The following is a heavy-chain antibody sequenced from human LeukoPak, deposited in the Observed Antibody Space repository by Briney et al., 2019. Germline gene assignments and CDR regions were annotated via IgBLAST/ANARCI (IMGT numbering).Heavy chain of an antibody. J-gene: IGHJ4*02. V-gene: IGHV3-48*03. CDR3: ARVGYYDSSGF. D-gene: IGHD3-22*01. Sequence: GGSLRLSCAASGFIFSSYEMSWVRQAPGKGLEWISYISSSGSTIYYADSVKGRFTISRDNAENSLYLQMNSLRAEDTAVYYCARVGYYDSSGFWGQGTLVTVSS. CDR2: ISSSGSTI. CDR1: GFIFSSYE.